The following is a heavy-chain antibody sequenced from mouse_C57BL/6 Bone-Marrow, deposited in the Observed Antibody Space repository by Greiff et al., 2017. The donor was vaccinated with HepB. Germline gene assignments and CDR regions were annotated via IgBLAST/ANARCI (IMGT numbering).Heavy chain of an antibody. CDR3: VRHLCDGYSHYAMDY. CDR1: GFSFNTYA. CDR2: IRSKSNNYAT. Sequence: DVKLVESGGGLVQPKGSLKLSCAASGFSFNTYAMNWVRQAPGKGLEWVARIRSKSNNYATYYADSVKDRFTISRDDSESMLYLQMNNLKTEDTAMYYCVRHLCDGYSHYAMDYWGQGTSVTVSS. D-gene: IGHD2-3*01. V-gene: IGHV10-1*01. J-gene: IGHJ4*01.